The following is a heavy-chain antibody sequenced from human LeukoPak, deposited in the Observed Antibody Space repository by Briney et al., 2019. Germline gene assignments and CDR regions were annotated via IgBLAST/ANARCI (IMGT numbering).Heavy chain of an antibody. Sequence: GGSLRLSCAASGFTFNSYWMTWVRQAPGKGLEWVAKIKHDGSEKYYVDSVKGRFTISRDNARNSLFLQMNSLKAEDMAVYYCARDGPGGGDYWGQGTLVPVSS. CDR2: IKHDGSEK. CDR3: ARDGPGGGDY. J-gene: IGHJ4*02. CDR1: GFTFNSYW. D-gene: IGHD2-15*01. V-gene: IGHV3-7*03.